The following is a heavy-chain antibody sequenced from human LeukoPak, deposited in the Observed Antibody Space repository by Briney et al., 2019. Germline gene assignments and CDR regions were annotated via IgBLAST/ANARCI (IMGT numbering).Heavy chain of an antibody. CDR2: ISSSSSYI. Sequence: PGGSLRLSCAASGFTFSSYSMNWVRQAPGKGLEWVSPISSSSSYIYYADSVKGRFTISRDNSKNTLYLQMNSLRAEDTAVYYCAKSVHAPADYWGQGTLVTVSS. V-gene: IGHV3-21*01. J-gene: IGHJ4*02. CDR3: AKSVHAPADY. CDR1: GFTFSSYS.